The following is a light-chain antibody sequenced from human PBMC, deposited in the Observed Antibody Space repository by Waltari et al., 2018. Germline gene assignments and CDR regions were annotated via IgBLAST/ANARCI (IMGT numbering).Light chain of an antibody. J-gene: IGKJ1*01. CDR2: GAS. V-gene: IGKV3-15*01. CDR1: QRVSSN. Sequence: EIVMTQSPATLSVSPGERATLSCRASQRVSSNLAWYQQKPGQAPRLLIYGASTRATGMPARFSGSGSGTEFTLTISSLQSEDFAVYYCQQYNNWPPRGTFGQGTKVEIK. CDR3: QQYNNWPPRGT.